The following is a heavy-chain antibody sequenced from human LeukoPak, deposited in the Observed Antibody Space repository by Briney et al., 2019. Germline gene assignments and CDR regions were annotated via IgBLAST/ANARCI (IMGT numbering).Heavy chain of an antibody. CDR2: INHSGST. J-gene: IGHJ3*02. CDR1: GGSFSGYY. CDR3: ARGRVILYDAFDI. Sequence: PSETLSLTCAVYGGSFSGYYWSWIRQPPGKGLEWIGEINHSGSTNYNPSLKSRVTISVDTSKNQFSLKLSSVTVADTAVYYCARGRVILYDAFDIWGQGTMVTVSS. V-gene: IGHV4-34*01. D-gene: IGHD2-21*01.